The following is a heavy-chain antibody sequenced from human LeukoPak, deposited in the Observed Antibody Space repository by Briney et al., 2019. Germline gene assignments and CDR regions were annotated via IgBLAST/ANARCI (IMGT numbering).Heavy chain of an antibody. CDR3: ARDRSDPYYYGSGSNESERYYYYGMDV. D-gene: IGHD3-10*01. CDR1: GGSFSGYY. Sequence: PSETLSLTCAVYGGSFSGYYWSWIRQPPGKGLEWIGEINHSGSTNYNPSLKSRVTISVDTSKNQFSLKLSSVTAADTAVYYCARDRSDPYYYGSGSNESERYYYYGMDVWGQGTTVTVSS. J-gene: IGHJ6*02. CDR2: INHSGST. V-gene: IGHV4-34*01.